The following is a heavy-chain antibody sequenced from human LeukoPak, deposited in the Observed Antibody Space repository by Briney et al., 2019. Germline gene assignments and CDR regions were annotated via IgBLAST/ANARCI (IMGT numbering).Heavy chain of an antibody. CDR2: IYYSGST. CDR3: ARTGYSSGWYDY. V-gene: IGHV4-59*08. D-gene: IGHD6-19*01. CDR1: GGSISSYY. J-gene: IGHJ4*02. Sequence: PSETLSLTCTVSGGSISSYYWSWIRQPPGKGLEWIGYIYYSGSTNYNPSLKSRVTISVDTSKNQFSLKLSSVTAADTAVYYCARTGYSSGWYDYWGQGTLVTVSS.